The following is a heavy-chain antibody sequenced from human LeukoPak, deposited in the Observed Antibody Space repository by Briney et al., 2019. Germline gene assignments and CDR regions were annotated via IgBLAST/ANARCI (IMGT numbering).Heavy chain of an antibody. CDR3: ARSVRYYYDSSGYYFTPYFDY. Sequence: GGSLRLSCAASGFTFDDYGMSWVRQAPGKGLEWVSGINWNGGSTGYADSVKGRFTISRDNAKNSLYLQMNSLRAEDTALYYCARSVRYYYDSSGYYFTPYFDYWGQGTLVTVSS. J-gene: IGHJ4*02. CDR2: INWNGGST. CDR1: GFTFDDYG. D-gene: IGHD3-22*01. V-gene: IGHV3-20*04.